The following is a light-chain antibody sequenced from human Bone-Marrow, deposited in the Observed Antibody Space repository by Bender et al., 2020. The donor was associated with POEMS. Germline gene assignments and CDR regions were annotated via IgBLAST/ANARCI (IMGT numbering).Light chain of an antibody. J-gene: IGLJ2*01. CDR2: EDS. CDR3: CSYGGSNTWV. CDR1: SSR. Sequence: QSALTQPASVSGSPGQSITISCTGTSSRVSWYQQHPGKAPKLMIYEDSKRPSGVSNRFSGSKSGNTASLIISGLQAEDEAHYHCCSYGGSNTWVFGGGTKLTVL. V-gene: IGLV2-23*01.